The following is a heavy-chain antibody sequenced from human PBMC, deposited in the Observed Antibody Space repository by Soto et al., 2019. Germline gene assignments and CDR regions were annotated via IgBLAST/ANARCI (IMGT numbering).Heavy chain of an antibody. CDR1: GGSFSGYY. CDR3: ARTPFGYSSNWPRDYYYYYMDV. CDR2: IYYSGST. D-gene: IGHD6-13*01. Sequence: SETLSLTCTVSGGSFSGYYWSWIRQPPGKGLEWIGYIYYSGSTNYNPSLKSRVTISVDTSKNQFSLKLSSMIAADTAVYYCARTPFGYSSNWPRDYYYYYMDVWGKGTTVTVSS. V-gene: IGHV4-59*01. J-gene: IGHJ6*03.